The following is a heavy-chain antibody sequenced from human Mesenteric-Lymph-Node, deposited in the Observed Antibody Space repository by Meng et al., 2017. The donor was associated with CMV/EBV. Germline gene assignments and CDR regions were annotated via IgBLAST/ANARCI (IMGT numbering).Heavy chain of an antibody. J-gene: IGHJ4*01. CDR3: ARRGFQTQSPQYPGGSGWWDY. CDR1: FSGYY. V-gene: IGHV4-34*01. D-gene: IGHD6-19*01. CDR2: SKHSGRT. Sequence: FSGYYWSWSRQAPGKGLEWMGESKHSGRTNYNPSLKSRVTISVDTSKNQFSLKLSSVTAADTAVYYCARRGFQTQSPQYPGGSGWWDYWG.